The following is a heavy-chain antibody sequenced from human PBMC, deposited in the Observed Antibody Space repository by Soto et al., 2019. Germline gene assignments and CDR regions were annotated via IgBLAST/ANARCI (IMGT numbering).Heavy chain of an antibody. CDR1: GFSVSNNY. CDR2: IYSDGTT. J-gene: IGHJ4*02. CDR3: AKNTDY. Sequence: EVQLVETGGGLIQPGGSLRVSCAASGFSVSNNYMSWVRQAPGTGLEWVSVIYSDGTTSYADSVKGRFTISRDTSKNTLYLQMNSLRAEDTAVYYCAKNTDYWGQGTLVTVSS. V-gene: IGHV3-53*02.